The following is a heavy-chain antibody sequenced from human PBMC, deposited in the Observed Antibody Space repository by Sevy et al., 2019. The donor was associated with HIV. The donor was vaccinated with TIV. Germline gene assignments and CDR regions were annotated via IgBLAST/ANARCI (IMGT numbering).Heavy chain of an antibody. D-gene: IGHD3-22*01. V-gene: IGHV3-11*01. Sequence: GESLKISCAASGFTFSDYYMSWIRQAPGKGLEWLSYISGSDNIIYYADSARGRFTISRDNAKNSLYLQMNSLRAEDTAVYYCARGYYDSSGYLDAFDIWGQGTMVTVSS. CDR2: ISGSDNII. CDR3: ARGYYDSSGYLDAFDI. CDR1: GFTFSDYY. J-gene: IGHJ3*02.